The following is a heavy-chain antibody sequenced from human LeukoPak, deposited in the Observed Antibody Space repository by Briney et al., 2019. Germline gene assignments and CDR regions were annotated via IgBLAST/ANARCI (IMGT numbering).Heavy chain of an antibody. Sequence: PETLSLTCTVSGGSISSYYWSWIRQPPGKGLEWIGYIYYSGSTNYNPSLKSRVTISVDTSKNQFSLKLSSVTAADTAVYYCARVVGYYYDSSGYFDYWGQGTLVTVSS. V-gene: IGHV4-59*01. CDR3: ARVVGYYYDSSGYFDY. D-gene: IGHD3-22*01. CDR1: GGSISSYY. J-gene: IGHJ4*02. CDR2: IYYSGST.